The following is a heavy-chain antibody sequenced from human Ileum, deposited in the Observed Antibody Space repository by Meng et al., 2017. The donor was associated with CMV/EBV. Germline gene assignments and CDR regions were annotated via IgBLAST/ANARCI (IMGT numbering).Heavy chain of an antibody. CDR3: ARGGGAADY. V-gene: IGHV1-2*02. D-gene: IGHD1-26*01. CDR2: INPNTGTT. J-gene: IGHJ4*02. CDR1: GYTFTGYY. Sequence: QVHLVKSGAEVKKPGASVMVSCKASGYTFTGYYLHWVRQAPGQGLEWMAWINPNTGTTDYAQKFRGRVTMTRDTSISTAYMELSSLKSDDTAVYYCARGGGAADYWGQGTLVTVSS.